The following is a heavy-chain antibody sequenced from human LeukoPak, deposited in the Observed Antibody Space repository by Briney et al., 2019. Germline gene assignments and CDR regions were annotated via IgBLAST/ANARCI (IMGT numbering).Heavy chain of an antibody. CDR2: ISYDGSNK. V-gene: IGHV3-30*04. Sequence: GGSLRLSCAASGFTFSSYAMHWVRQAPGKGLEGVAVISYDGSNKYYADSVKGRFTISRDNSKNTLYLQMNSLRAEDTAVYYCAREGLFDIVVVVAAIRYYGMDVRGQGTTVTVSS. CDR1: GFTFSSYA. J-gene: IGHJ6*02. CDR3: AREGLFDIVVVVAAIRYYGMDV. D-gene: IGHD2-15*01.